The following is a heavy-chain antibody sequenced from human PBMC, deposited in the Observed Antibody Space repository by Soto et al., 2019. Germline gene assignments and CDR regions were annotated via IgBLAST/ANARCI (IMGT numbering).Heavy chain of an antibody. CDR1: GYTFTSYG. Sequence: QVQLVQSGAEVKKPGASVKVSCKASGYTFTSYGISWVRQAPGRGLEWMGWISAYNGNTNYAQKLQGRVTMTTDTSTSTAYMELRSLRSDDTAVYYCARLLCRGSCYEQSGYWGQGTLVTVSS. CDR2: ISAYNGNT. J-gene: IGHJ4*02. V-gene: IGHV1-18*01. D-gene: IGHD2-2*01. CDR3: ARLLCRGSCYEQSGY.